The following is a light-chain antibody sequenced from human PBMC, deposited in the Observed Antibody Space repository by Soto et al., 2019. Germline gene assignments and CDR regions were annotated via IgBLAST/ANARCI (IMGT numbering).Light chain of an antibody. CDR1: QTVDNF. Sequence: EIVLTQSPVIVSLSPGARAPLSCRASQTVDNFLAWYQLKPGKAPRLLIYDIFTRATGVPTRISGSGSGTEFTLTISSLQSEDFAVYYCQQYNSWPLTFGGGTKVDI. CDR3: QQYNSWPLT. V-gene: IGKV3D-15*01. J-gene: IGKJ4*01. CDR2: DIF.